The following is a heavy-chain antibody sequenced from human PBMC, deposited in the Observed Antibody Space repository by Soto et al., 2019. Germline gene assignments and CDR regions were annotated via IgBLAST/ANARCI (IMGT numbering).Heavy chain of an antibody. CDR2: IWYDGSNK. J-gene: IGHJ3*02. D-gene: IGHD3-9*01. Sequence: PVGYLRLSCAASGFTFSSYGMHWVRQAPGKGLEWVAVIWYDGSNKYYADSVKGRFTISRDNSKNTLYLQMNSLRAEDTAVYYCARGTIKISAFDIWGQGTMVTLSS. CDR3: ARGTIKISAFDI. CDR1: GFTFSSYG. V-gene: IGHV3-33*01.